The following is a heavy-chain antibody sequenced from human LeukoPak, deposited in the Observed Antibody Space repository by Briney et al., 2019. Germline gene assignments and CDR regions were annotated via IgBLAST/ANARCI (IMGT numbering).Heavy chain of an antibody. CDR2: INHSGST. D-gene: IGHD6-13*01. CDR1: GGSFSGYY. Sequence: SETLSLTCAVYGGSFSGYYWSWIRQPPGKGLEWIGEINHSGSTNYNPSLKSRATISVDTSKNQFSLKLSSVTAADTAVYYCARELDGIAAAGPPGYWGQGTLVTVSS. V-gene: IGHV4-34*01. J-gene: IGHJ4*02. CDR3: ARELDGIAAAGPPGY.